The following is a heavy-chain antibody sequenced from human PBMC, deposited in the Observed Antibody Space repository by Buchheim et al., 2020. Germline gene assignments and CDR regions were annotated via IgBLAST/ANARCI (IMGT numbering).Heavy chain of an antibody. CDR1: GGSISSSSYY. CDR2: IYYSGST. Sequence: QLQLQESGPGLVKPSETLSLTCTVSGGSISSSSYYWGWIRQPPGKGLEWIGSIYYSGSTYYNPSLKSRVTISVDTSKNQFSLKLSSVTAADTAVYYCARHKRPDPRQDSGFDYWGQGTL. V-gene: IGHV4-39*01. J-gene: IGHJ4*02. D-gene: IGHD1-14*01. CDR3: ARHKRPDPRQDSGFDY.